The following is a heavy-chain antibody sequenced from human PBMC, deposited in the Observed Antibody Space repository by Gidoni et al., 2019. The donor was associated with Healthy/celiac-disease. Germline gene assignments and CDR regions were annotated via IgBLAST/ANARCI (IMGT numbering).Heavy chain of an antibody. CDR2: IYYSGST. J-gene: IGHJ6*02. CDR3: ARALVRTPDLYYSYGMDV. Sequence: QVQLKESGPGRVKPSETLSLTCTVYGGGISSYYWSWSRQPPGQGLEWIGYIYYSGSTNYNPSLKSRVTLSLDTSKNQFSLKLSSLTAADTAVYYCARALVRTPDLYYSYGMDVWGQGTTVTVSS. V-gene: IGHV4-59*01. CDR1: GGGISSYY.